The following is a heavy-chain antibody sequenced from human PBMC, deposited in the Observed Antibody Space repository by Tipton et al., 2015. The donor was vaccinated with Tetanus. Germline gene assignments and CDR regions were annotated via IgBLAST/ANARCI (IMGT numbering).Heavy chain of an antibody. CDR3: ARGGGNTVFRGGEFVRSYYYQSMDV. V-gene: IGHV4-30-2*01. CDR1: GGSVSNGGYS. CDR2: ISHSGRT. Sequence: TLSLTCAVSGGSVSNGGYSWSWIRQPPGKSLECIGYISHSGRTYYNPSLNSRVTISLDRSKNQFSLKLTSVTAADTAVYYCARGGGNTVFRGGEFVRSYYYQSMDVWGQGTTVTVPS. D-gene: IGHD3-10*01. J-gene: IGHJ6*02.